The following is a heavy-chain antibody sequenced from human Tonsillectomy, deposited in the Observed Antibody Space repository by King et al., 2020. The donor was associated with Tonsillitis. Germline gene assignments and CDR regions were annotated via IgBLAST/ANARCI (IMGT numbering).Heavy chain of an antibody. Sequence: VQLVESGGGLVKPGGSLRLSCAASGFNFSTYSMNWVRQAPGKGLEWVSSISSSRRYKYYEDSVKGRFTISRDNANNSLYLQMNSLRAEDTAVFYCVRGDALHRGELNDYWGEGTLVTVPS. CDR2: ISSSRRYK. CDR1: GFNFSTYS. CDR3: VRGDALHRGELNDY. D-gene: IGHD5-24*01. J-gene: IGHJ4*02. V-gene: IGHV3-21*01.